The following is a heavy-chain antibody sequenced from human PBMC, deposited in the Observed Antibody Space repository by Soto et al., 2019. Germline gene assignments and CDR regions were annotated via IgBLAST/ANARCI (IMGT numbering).Heavy chain of an antibody. D-gene: IGHD1-1*01. CDR1: GGTFSTSA. CDR2: IMPVFPTP. J-gene: IGHJ6*02. V-gene: IGHV1-69*12. CDR3: ARGEDRLQLGGNYYYILDV. Sequence: QVQLVQSGAEVKNPGSSVKVSCKASGGTFSTSAISWVRQAPGQGLEWVGGIMPVFPTPDYAQNFQGRVTIPADESTTTAYLELTCLRADDTAVYYCARGEDRLQLGGNYYYILDVWGQGTAITVSS.